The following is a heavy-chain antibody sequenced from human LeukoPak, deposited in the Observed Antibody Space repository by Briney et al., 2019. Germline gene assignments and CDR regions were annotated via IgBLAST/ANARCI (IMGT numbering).Heavy chain of an antibody. CDR2: IGAAGDT. J-gene: IGHJ4*02. V-gene: IGHV3-13*01. CDR1: GFTFSSYD. CDR3: ARRGSGSYRFDY. D-gene: IGHD1-26*01. Sequence: RSGGSLRLSCAASGFTFSSYDMHWVRQATGKGLEWVSAIGAAGDTYYPGSLKGRFTISRENAKNSLYLQMNSLRAEDTAVYYCARRGSGSYRFDYWGQGTLVTVSS.